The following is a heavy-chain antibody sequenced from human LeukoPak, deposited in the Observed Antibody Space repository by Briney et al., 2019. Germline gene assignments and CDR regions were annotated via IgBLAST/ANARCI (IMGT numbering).Heavy chain of an antibody. CDR2: ISTNSGSM. D-gene: IGHD1-1*01. CDR1: GFTFDDYA. V-gene: IGHV3-9*01. CDR3: AKTTGTNDAFDI. J-gene: IGHJ3*02. Sequence: GGSLRLSCAASGFTFDDYAMHWVRQAPGKRLEWVSSISTNSGSMDYADSMKGRFVISRDNAKNSLYLQMNSLRPEDTALYYCAKTTGTNDAFDIWGQGTMVTVSS.